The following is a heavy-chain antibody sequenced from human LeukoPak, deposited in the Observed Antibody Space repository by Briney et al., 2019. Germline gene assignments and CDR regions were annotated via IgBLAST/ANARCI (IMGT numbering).Heavy chain of an antibody. Sequence: ASVKVSCKASGGTFSSYAISWVRQAPGQGLEWMGGIIPIFGTANYAQKFQGRVTITTDESTSTAYMELSSLRSEDTAVYYCARDSSGGARGGDYWGQGTLVTVSS. CDR1: GGTFSSYA. V-gene: IGHV1-69*05. CDR2: IIPIFGTA. CDR3: ARDSSGGARGGDY. D-gene: IGHD1-26*01. J-gene: IGHJ4*02.